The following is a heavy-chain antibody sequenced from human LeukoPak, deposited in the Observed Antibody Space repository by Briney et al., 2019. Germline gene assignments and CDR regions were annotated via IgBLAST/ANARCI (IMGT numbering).Heavy chain of an antibody. V-gene: IGHV4-39*07. Sequence: PSETLSLICSVSGGSISSSSYYWAWIRQPPGKGLEWIASIYYSGSTYYNPSLRSRVTISVDASKSQFSLRLSSVTAADTAVYYCARLTYSNNWYFRRGLDNWFDPWGQGTLVTVSS. CDR2: IYYSGST. CDR3: ARLTYSNNWYFRRGLDNWFDP. D-gene: IGHD6-13*01. J-gene: IGHJ5*02. CDR1: GGSISSSSYY.